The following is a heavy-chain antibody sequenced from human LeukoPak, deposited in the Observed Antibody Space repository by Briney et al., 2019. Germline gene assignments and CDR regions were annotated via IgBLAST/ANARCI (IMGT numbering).Heavy chain of an antibody. Sequence: GASVKVSCKASGYTFTSYDINWVRQATGQGLEWMGWMNPNSGNTGYAQKFQGRVTITRNTPISTAYMELSSLRSEDTAVYYCARGVYGDYSVEWFDPWGQGTLVTVSS. V-gene: IGHV1-8*03. CDR3: ARGVYGDYSVEWFDP. CDR2: MNPNSGNT. J-gene: IGHJ5*02. D-gene: IGHD4-17*01. CDR1: GYTFTSYD.